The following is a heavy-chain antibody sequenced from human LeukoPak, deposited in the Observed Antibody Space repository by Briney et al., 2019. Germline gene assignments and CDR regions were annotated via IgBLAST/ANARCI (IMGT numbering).Heavy chain of an antibody. CDR2: IKYGGSEK. CDR3: ARAEGYSYAFYFVY. Sequence: HPGGSLRLSCAASGFTFSSYWMTWVRQAPGQGLEWVANIKYGGSEKYYADSVKGRFTISRDNAKNSLYLQMNSLGAEDTAVYFCARAEGYSYAFYFVYWGQGTLVTVSS. CDR1: GFTFSSYW. V-gene: IGHV3-7*04. D-gene: IGHD5-18*01. J-gene: IGHJ4*02.